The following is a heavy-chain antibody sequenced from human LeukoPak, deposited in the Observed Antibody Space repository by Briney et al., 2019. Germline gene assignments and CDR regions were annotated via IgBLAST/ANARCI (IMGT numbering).Heavy chain of an antibody. CDR1: GYSFTSYW. CDR3: ASHREYYDFWSGYYAAFDI. V-gene: IGHV5-51*01. J-gene: IGHJ3*02. CDR2: IYPGDSDT. D-gene: IGHD3-3*01. Sequence: GESLKISCKGSGYSFTSYWIGWVRQMPGKGLEWMGIIYPGDSDTRYSPSFRGQVTISADKSIITAYLQWSSLKASDTAMYYCASHREYYDFWSGYYAAFDIWGQGTMVTVSS.